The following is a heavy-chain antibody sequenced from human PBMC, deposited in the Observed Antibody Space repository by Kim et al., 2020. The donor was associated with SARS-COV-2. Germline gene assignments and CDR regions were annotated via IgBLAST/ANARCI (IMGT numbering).Heavy chain of an antibody. CDR2: IRSKAYGGTT. Sequence: GWSLRLSCTASGFTFGDYAMSWVRQAPGKGLEWVGFIRSKAYGGTTEYAASVKGRFTISRDDSKSIAYLQMNSLKTEDTAVYYCTRESQDDFWSGYIDYWGQGTLVTVSS. J-gene: IGHJ4*02. D-gene: IGHD3-3*01. CDR3: TRESQDDFWSGYIDY. V-gene: IGHV3-49*04. CDR1: GFTFGDYA.